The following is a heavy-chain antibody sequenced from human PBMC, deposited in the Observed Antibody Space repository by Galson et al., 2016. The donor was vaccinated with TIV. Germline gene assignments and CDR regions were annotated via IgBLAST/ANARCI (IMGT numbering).Heavy chain of an antibody. Sequence: SLRLSCAASGFTFSGYMMNWVRQAPGKGLEWVSSISLRSSYIYYADSVKGRFAISRDNAKSSLFLQRNSLRAEDTAVYYCARERRHCGDNCYLSYYFAMDVWGQGTTVTVSS. V-gene: IGHV3-21*01. D-gene: IGHD2-21*01. J-gene: IGHJ6*02. CDR1: GFTFSGYM. CDR3: ARERRHCGDNCYLSYYFAMDV. CDR2: ISLRSSYI.